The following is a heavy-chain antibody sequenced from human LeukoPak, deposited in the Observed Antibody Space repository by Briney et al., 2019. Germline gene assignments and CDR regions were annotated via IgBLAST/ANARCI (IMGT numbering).Heavy chain of an antibody. CDR3: ARGSSGSPGD. V-gene: IGHV1-2*02. CDR1: GYTFTGYY. Sequence: ASVKVSCKPSGYTFTGYYMHWVRQAPGQGLEWMGWINPNSGGTNYAQKFQGRATMTRDTSISTAYMELSRLRSDDTAVYYCARGSSGSPGDWGQGSLVTVSS. J-gene: IGHJ4*02. D-gene: IGHD1-26*01. CDR2: INPNSGGT.